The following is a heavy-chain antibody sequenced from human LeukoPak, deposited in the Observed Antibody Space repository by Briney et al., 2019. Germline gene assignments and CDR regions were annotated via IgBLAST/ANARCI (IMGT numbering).Heavy chain of an antibody. CDR3: ARIAVAALDAFDI. V-gene: IGHV1-3*01. CDR1: GYTFTSYA. D-gene: IGHD6-19*01. Sequence: GAPVKVSCKASGYTFTSYAMHWVRQAPGQRLEWMGWINAGNGNTKYSQKFQGRVTITRDTSASTAYMELSSLRSEDTAVYYCARIAVAALDAFDIWGQGTMVTVSS. J-gene: IGHJ3*02. CDR2: INAGNGNT.